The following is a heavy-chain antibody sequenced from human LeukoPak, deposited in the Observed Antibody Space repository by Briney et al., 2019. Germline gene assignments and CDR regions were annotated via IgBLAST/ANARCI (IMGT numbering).Heavy chain of an antibody. Sequence: GASVKVSCKASGGTFSSYAISWVRQAPGQGLEWMGGIIPIFGTANYAQKFQGRVTITADESTSTAYMELSSLRSEDTAVYYCARAPPGLRHGGYYYYYMDVWGKGTTVTVSS. CDR2: IIPIFGTA. V-gene: IGHV1-69*13. CDR1: GGTFSSYA. J-gene: IGHJ6*03. CDR3: ARAPPGLRHGGYYYYYMDV. D-gene: IGHD3-16*01.